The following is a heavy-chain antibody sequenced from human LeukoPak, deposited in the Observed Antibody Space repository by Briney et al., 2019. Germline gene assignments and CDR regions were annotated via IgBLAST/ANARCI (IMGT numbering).Heavy chain of an antibody. V-gene: IGHV1-8*01. Sequence: GASVKVSRKASGYPFNNCDINWVRQATGQGLEWMGWMNPHSGKTGYAQNFQGRVTMTRDTSISTAYMELSSLRSEDTAVYYCARLSSHYGDYKVDPWGQGTLVTVSS. CDR1: GYPFNNCD. CDR2: MNPHSGKT. D-gene: IGHD4-17*01. J-gene: IGHJ5*02. CDR3: ARLSSHYGDYKVDP.